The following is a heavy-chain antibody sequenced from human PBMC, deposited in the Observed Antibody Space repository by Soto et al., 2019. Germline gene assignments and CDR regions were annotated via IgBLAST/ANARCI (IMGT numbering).Heavy chain of an antibody. V-gene: IGHV4-61*01. Sequence: NPSETLSLTCTVSGGPVRSETYYWSWVRQPPGKGLEWIGYINYSGYTNYNPSLKSRVTISVDTSKNQFSLKLTSVMAADTALYHCATLTNPGRSFYYGMDVWGQGTTVTVSS. CDR3: ATLTNPGRSFYYGMDV. J-gene: IGHJ6*02. D-gene: IGHD2-15*01. CDR1: GGPVRSETYY. CDR2: INYSGYT.